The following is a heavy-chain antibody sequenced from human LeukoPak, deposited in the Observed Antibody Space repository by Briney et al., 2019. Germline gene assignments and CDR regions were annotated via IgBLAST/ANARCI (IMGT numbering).Heavy chain of an antibody. J-gene: IGHJ4*02. V-gene: IGHV4-59*01. CDR3: ATGYSSTWYYFDY. CDR2: IYHSGRS. D-gene: IGHD6-13*01. CDR1: GDSISSYY. Sequence: PPETLSLTCTVSGDSISSYYWSWIRQPPGKGLEWIGYIYHSGRSNYNPSLKSRVTISADTSKDPFSLKLASVTAADTAVYYCATGYSSTWYYFDYWGQGTLVTVSS.